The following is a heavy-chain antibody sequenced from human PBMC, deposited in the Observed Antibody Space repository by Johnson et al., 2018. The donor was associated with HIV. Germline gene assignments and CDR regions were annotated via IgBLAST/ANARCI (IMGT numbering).Heavy chain of an antibody. J-gene: IGHJ3*02. D-gene: IGHD2-21*01. V-gene: IGHV3-11*04. Sequence: QVQLVESGGGLVKPGGSLRLSCAASGITFSDYYMSWIHQAPGKGLEWVSYISSSGSTIYYADSGKGRFTISRDNAKNSLYLQMNSMRAEDTAVYFCASSPQVVGVSSVHYAFGIWGQGTRVIVSS. CDR1: GITFSDYY. CDR3: ASSPQVVGVSSVHYAFGI. CDR2: ISSSGSTI.